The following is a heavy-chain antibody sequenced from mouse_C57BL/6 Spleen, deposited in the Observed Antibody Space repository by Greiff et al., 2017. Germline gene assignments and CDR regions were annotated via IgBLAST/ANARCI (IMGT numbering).Heavy chain of an antibody. CDR1: GFTFSDYY. V-gene: IGHV5-16*01. Sequence: DVKLVESEGGLVQPGSSMKLSCTASGFTFSDYYMAWVRQVPEKGLEWVANINYDGSSTYYLDSLKSRFIISRDNAKNILYLQMSSLKSEDTATYYCASYYYGSSPYFDVWGTGTTVTVSS. CDR3: ASYYYGSSPYFDV. D-gene: IGHD1-1*01. CDR2: INYDGSST. J-gene: IGHJ1*03.